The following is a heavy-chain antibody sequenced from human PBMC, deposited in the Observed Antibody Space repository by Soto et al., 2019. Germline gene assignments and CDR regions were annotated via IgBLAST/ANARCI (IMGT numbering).Heavy chain of an antibody. CDR1: GGSFSGYY. CDR2: INHSGST. CDR3: ARAKGPHDVRGGSLRTETGNWFDP. J-gene: IGHJ5*02. Sequence: SETLSLTCAVYGGSFSGYYWSWIRQPPGKGLEWIGEINHSGSTNYNPSLKSRVTISVDTSKNQFSLKLSSVTAADTAVYYCARAKGPHDVRGGSLRTETGNWFDPWGQGTLVTVSS. D-gene: IGHD1-26*01. V-gene: IGHV4-34*01.